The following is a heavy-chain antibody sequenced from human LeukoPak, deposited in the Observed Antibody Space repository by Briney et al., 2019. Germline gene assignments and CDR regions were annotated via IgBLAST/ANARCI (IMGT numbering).Heavy chain of an antibody. J-gene: IGHJ4*02. Sequence: GWALPLSYVASLLTLRQYWMSWLGQDPATALEWVGIIKLDGSGKNYVDSVEGRFTTSRDNTKNSLYLQMNSLRVEDTAVFYCARDQYDTWSRRGNFDSWGQGTLVIVSS. CDR3: ARDQYDTWSRRGNFDS. CDR2: IKLDGSGK. D-gene: IGHD3-3*01. CDR1: LLTLRQYW. V-gene: IGHV3-7*03.